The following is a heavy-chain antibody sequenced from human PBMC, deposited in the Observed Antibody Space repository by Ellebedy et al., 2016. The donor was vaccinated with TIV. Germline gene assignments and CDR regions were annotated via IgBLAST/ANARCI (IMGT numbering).Heavy chain of an antibody. CDR3: ARNGVRFLEWLVPLDI. J-gene: IGHJ3*02. CDR1: GFTFSSYS. CDR2: ISSSSSTI. D-gene: IGHD3-3*01. V-gene: IGHV3-48*01. Sequence: GESLKISCAASGFTFSSYSMNWVRQAPGKGLEWVSYISSSSSTIYYADSVKGRFTISRDNAKNSLYLQMNSLRAEDTAVYYCARNGVRFLEWLVPLDIWGQGTMVTVSS.